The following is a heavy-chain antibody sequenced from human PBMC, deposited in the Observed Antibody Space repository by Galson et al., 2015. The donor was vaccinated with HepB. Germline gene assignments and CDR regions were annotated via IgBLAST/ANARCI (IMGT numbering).Heavy chain of an antibody. D-gene: IGHD4-17*01. CDR3: ARGGDTANDPQYYYYYYMDV. J-gene: IGHJ6*03. V-gene: IGHV3-30-3*01. Sequence: SLRLSCAASGFTFSSYVMHWVRQAPGKGLEWVAVISYDGSNKYYAGSVKGRFTISRDNSKNTLYLQMNSLRAEDTAVYYCARGGDTANDPQYYYYYYMDVWGKGTTVTVSS. CDR2: ISYDGSNK. CDR1: GFTFSSYV.